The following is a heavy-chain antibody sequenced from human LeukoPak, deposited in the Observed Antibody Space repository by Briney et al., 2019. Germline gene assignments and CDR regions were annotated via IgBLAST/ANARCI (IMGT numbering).Heavy chain of an antibody. J-gene: IGHJ5*02. V-gene: IGHV3-48*03. CDR2: ISSSGSTI. D-gene: IGHD2-2*01. CDR3: PRGPLHVVVPAATWFDP. Sequence: PGGSLRLSCAASGFTFSTYEMNWVRQAPGKRLEWDSYISSSGSTIYYADSVKGRFTISRDNAKNSLYLQMNSLRAEDTAVYYCPRGPLHVVVPAATWFDPWGEGILVTVSS. CDR1: GFTFSTYE.